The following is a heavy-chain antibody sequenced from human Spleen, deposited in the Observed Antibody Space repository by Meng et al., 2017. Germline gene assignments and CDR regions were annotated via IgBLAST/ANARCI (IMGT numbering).Heavy chain of an antibody. J-gene: IGHJ5*02. V-gene: IGHV1-46*01. CDR2: INPSGGST. CDR1: GYTLTELS. D-gene: IGHD3-10*01. CDR3: ARDLTMVRGVPHP. Sequence: ASVKVSCKVSGYTLTELSMHWVRQAPGQGLEWMGIINPSGGSTSYAQKFQGRVTMTRDTSTSTVYMELSSLRSEDTAVYYCARDLTMVRGVPHPWGQGTLVTVSS.